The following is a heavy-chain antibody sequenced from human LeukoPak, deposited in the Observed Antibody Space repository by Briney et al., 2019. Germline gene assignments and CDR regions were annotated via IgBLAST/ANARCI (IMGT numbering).Heavy chain of an antibody. Sequence: PSETLSLTCTVSGGSISSYYWSWIRQPPGKGLEWIGEINHSGSTNYNPSLKSRVTISVDTSKNQFSLKLSSVTAADTAVYYCARGVGYCSSTSCYPPWFDPWGQGTLVTLSS. CDR3: ARGVGYCSSTSCYPPWFDP. D-gene: IGHD2-2*01. CDR2: INHSGST. J-gene: IGHJ5*02. CDR1: GGSISSYY. V-gene: IGHV4-34*01.